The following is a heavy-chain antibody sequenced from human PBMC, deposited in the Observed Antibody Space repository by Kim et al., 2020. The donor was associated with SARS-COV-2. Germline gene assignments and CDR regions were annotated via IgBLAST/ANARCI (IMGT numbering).Heavy chain of an antibody. V-gene: IGHV3-7*01. J-gene: IGHJ4*02. CDR3: GRGNDY. CDR2: IKQDGSEK. D-gene: IGHD2-15*01. CDR1: GFTFTNYW. Sequence: GGSLRLSCAASGFTFTNYWMTWVRQAPGKGLEWVANIKQDGSEKYYVDSVKCRFTISRDNAKNSLYLQMNSLRAEDTAVYYCGRGNDYWGQGTLVSVSS.